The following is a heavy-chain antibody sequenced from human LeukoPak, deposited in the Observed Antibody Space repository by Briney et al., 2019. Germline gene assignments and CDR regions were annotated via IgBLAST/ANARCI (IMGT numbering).Heavy chain of an antibody. Sequence: GGSLRLSCAASGFNFSSHWMSWVRQAPGKGLEWVANIGQDGTEKNYVDSVRGRFTISRDNAKNSLYLQMSSLRAEDTAVYHCARGYCSGTSCFGAFDMWGQGTMVPVSS. CDR3: ARGYCSGTSCFGAFDM. CDR1: GFNFSSHW. J-gene: IGHJ3*02. V-gene: IGHV3-7*01. CDR2: IGQDGTEK. D-gene: IGHD2-2*01.